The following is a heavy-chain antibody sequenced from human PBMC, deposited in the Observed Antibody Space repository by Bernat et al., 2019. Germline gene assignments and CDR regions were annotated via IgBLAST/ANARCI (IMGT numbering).Heavy chain of an antibody. CDR1: GFTFSSYA. D-gene: IGHD3-10*01. V-gene: IGHV3-15*07. CDR3: TTSYYGSGVLNGY. Sequence: VQLVESGGGVVQPGRSLRLSCAASGFTFSSYAMHWVRQAPGKGLEWVGRIKSKTDGGTTDYAAPVKGRFTISRDDSKNTLYLQMNSLKTEDTAVYYCTTSYYGSGVLNGYWGQGTLVTVSS. CDR2: IKSKTDGGTT. J-gene: IGHJ4*02.